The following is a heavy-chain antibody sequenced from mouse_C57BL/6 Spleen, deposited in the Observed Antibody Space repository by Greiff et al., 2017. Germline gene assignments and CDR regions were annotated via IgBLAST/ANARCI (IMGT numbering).Heavy chain of an antibody. D-gene: IGHD2-4*01. CDR2: INPSRGYN. Sequence: QVQLQQSGAELAKPGASVKLSCKASGYTFTSYWMHWVKQRPGQGLEWIGYINPSRGYNKYNQKFKDKATLTADKSSSTAYMQLSSLTYEDSAVYYCARSKDDYDDGYYFDAWGQGTTLTVSS. CDR1: GYTFTSYW. J-gene: IGHJ2*01. CDR3: ARSKDDYDDGYYFDA. V-gene: IGHV1-7*01.